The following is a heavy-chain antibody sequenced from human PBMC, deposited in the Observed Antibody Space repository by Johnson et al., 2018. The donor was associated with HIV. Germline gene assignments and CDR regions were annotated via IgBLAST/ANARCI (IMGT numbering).Heavy chain of an antibody. Sequence: QVQLVESGGGVVQPGRSLRLSCAASGFTFSSYAMNWVRQAPGKGLEWVAVISSDGSAKYYADSVKGRFTISRDNAKNSLYLQMNSLRAEDTAVYYCASDDSSGYDAFDIWGQGTMVTVSS. D-gene: IGHD3-22*01. V-gene: IGHV3-30-3*01. CDR3: ASDDSSGYDAFDI. J-gene: IGHJ3*02. CDR1: GFTFSSYA. CDR2: ISSDGSAK.